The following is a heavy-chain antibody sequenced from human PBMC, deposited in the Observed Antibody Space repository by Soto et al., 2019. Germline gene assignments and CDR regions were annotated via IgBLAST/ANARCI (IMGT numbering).Heavy chain of an antibody. Sequence: HPGGSLRLSCAACGFTFSSYWMSWVRQAPGKGLEWVANIKQDGSEKYYVDSVKGRLTISRDNAKNSLYLQMNSLRAEDTAVYYCARDSVRFLVYNMDVWGQGTTVTVSS. CDR2: IKQDGSEK. J-gene: IGHJ6*02. V-gene: IGHV3-7*01. CDR3: ARDSVRFLVYNMDV. D-gene: IGHD3-3*01. CDR1: GFTFSSYW.